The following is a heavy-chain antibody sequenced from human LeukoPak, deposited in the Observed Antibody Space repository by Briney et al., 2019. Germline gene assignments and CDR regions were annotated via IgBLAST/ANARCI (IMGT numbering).Heavy chain of an antibody. J-gene: IGHJ4*02. D-gene: IGHD6-19*01. CDR2: IYYSGST. V-gene: IGHV4-31*02. CDR3: ARSSGWSTPKFDY. Sequence: LSLTXTVSGGSISSGGYYWSWIRQHPGKGLEWIGYIYYSGSTYYNPSLKSRVTISVDTSKNQFSLKLSSVTAADTAVYYCARSSGWSTPKFDYWGQGTLVTVSS. CDR1: GGSISSGGYY.